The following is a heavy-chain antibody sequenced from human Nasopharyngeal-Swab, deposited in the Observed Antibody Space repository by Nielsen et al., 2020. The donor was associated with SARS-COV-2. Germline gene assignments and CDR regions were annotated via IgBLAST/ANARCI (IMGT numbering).Heavy chain of an antibody. V-gene: IGHV3-23*01. CDR2: ISGSGGST. CDR3: AKVVFSDYVWGSYRYPFDY. J-gene: IGHJ4*02. D-gene: IGHD3-16*02. Sequence: GESLKISCAASGFTFSSYAMNWVRQAPGKGLEWVSFISGSGGSTYYADSVKGRFTISRDNSKNTLYLQMNSLRAEDTAVYYCAKVVFSDYVWGSYRYPFDYWGQGTLVTVSS. CDR1: GFTFSSYA.